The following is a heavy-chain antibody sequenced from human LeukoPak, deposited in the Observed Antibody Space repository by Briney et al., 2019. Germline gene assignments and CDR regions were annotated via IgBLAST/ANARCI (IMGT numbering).Heavy chain of an antibody. CDR3: ARDLVKRWPMGY. V-gene: IGHV1-2*02. CDR1: GYTFTGYY. J-gene: IGHJ4*02. D-gene: IGHD5-24*01. CDR2: INPNSGGT. Sequence: ASVKVSCKASGYTFTGYYMHWVRQAPAQGLEWMGWINPNSGGTNYAQKFQGRVTMTRDTSISTAYMELSRLRSDDTAVYYCARDLVKRWPMGYWGQGTLVTVSS.